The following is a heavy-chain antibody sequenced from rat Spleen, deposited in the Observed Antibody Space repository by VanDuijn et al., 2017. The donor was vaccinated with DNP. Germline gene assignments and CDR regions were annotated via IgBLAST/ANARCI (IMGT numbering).Heavy chain of an antibody. D-gene: IGHD1-9*01. Sequence: QVQLRQSGAELAKPGSSVKISCKASGYTFTSYYIGWIKQTTGQGLDYIGYINTGSGGSNYNEKFKGKATLTVDKSSSTAFMQLSRLTPDDSAVYYCARWGGTTGIMGFDYWGQGVTVTVSS. V-gene: IGHV1-43*01. CDR1: GYTFTSYY. J-gene: IGHJ2*01. CDR3: ARWGGTTGIMGFDY. CDR2: INTGSGGS.